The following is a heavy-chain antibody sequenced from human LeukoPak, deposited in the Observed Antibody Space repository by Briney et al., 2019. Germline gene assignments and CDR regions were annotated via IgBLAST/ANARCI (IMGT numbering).Heavy chain of an antibody. Sequence: PSETLSLTCTVSRGSISSYFGSWIRQPQGKGLEWIGYIYYSGSTNYNPSLKSRVTISVDTSKNQFSLKLSSVTAADTAVYYCARDSIADYWGQGTLVTVSS. CDR3: ARDSIADY. J-gene: IGHJ4*02. V-gene: IGHV4-59*01. CDR2: IYYSGST. CDR1: RGSISSYF. D-gene: IGHD3-3*02.